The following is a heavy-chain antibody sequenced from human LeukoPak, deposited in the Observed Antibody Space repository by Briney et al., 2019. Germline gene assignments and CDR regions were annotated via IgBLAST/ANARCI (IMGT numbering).Heavy chain of an antibody. J-gene: IGHJ4*02. CDR3: ARATITPANFDY. CDR1: GFTFSTFS. V-gene: IGHV3-21*01. Sequence: PGGSLRLSCAASGFTFSTFSMNWVRQAPGKGLECVSSISPTSTYIYYADSVKGRFTISRDNANNSLYLQMNSLRAEDTALYYCARATITPANFDYWGQGTLVTVSS. CDR2: ISPTSTYI. D-gene: IGHD1-14*01.